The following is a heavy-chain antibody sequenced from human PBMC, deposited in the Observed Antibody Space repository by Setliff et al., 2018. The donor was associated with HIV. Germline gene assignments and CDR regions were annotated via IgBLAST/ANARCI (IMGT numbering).Heavy chain of an antibody. V-gene: IGHV1-2*06. CDR2: IIPSSGGT. Sequence: ASVKVSCKASGYTFTGYYIHWVRQAPGQGLEWMGRIIPSSGGTNFAQKFQGRVTMTRDTSISTAYMELSRLRSDDTAVYYCARVWSNSPLLDYWGPGTLVT. D-gene: IGHD4-4*01. J-gene: IGHJ4*02. CDR1: GYTFTGYY. CDR3: ARVWSNSPLLDY.